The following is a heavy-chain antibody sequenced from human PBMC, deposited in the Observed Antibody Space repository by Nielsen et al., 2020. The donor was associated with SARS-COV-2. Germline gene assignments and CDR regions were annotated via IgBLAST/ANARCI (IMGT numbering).Heavy chain of an antibody. J-gene: IGHJ5*02. V-gene: IGHV3-7*03. D-gene: IGHD3-9*01. Sequence: GESLKISCAASGFTFSSRWMSWVRQAPGKGLEWVADIKPDGSEKVYVDSVKGRFTISRDNAKNSLYLQMNSLRAEDTALYYCAKDPHYDISHGLFDPWGQGTLVTVSS. CDR3: AKDPHYDISHGLFDP. CDR2: IKPDGSEK. CDR1: GFTFSSRW.